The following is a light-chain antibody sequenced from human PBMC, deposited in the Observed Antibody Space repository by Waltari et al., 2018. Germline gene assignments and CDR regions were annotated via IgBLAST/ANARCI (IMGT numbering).Light chain of an antibody. CDR3: QQRSNWTGGRT. CDR1: QSVSSH. V-gene: IGKV3-11*01. J-gene: IGKJ4*01. Sequence: EIVLTHSPATLSFSPGERATLSYRASQSVSSHLAWYQQKPGPAPRLHIYDASQTATGIPARFSGGGSGTDFTHTISSQEPEEFAVYYCQQRSNWTGGRTFGGGPKVGIK. CDR2: DAS.